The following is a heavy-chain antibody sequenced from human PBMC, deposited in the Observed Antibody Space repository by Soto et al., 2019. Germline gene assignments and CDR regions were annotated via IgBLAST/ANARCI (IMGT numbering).Heavy chain of an antibody. Sequence: QGQLVESGGGVVQPGTSLRLSCGASGFAFNGYGMHWVRQAPGKGLEWVAAISYDGQKRYYGDSMRGRITISRDNSKNWLVLEINGLRSEDTGVYYCAQDKLAGVTAGIGNAMGVWGRGTPVTVSS. V-gene: IGHV3-30*03. CDR2: ISYDGQKR. CDR3: AQDKLAGVTAGIGNAMGV. D-gene: IGHD2-21*02. J-gene: IGHJ6*02. CDR1: GFAFNGYG.